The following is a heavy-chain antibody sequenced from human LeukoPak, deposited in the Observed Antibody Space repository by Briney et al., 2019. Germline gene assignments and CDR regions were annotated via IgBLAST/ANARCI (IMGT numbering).Heavy chain of an antibody. V-gene: IGHV4-59*01. CDR2: IYYSGST. J-gene: IGHJ3*02. D-gene: IGHD3-22*01. Sequence: PSETLSLTCTVSGGSISSYYWSWIRQPPGKGLEWIGYIYYSGSTNYNPSLKSRVTISVDTSKNQFSLKLSSVTAADTAVYYCASMIVQSPDAFDIWGQGTMVTVSS. CDR3: ASMIVQSPDAFDI. CDR1: GGSISSYY.